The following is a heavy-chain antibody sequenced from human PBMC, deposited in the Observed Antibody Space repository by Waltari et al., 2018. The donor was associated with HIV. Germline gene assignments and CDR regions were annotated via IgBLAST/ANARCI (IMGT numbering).Heavy chain of an antibody. V-gene: IGHV4-34*02. J-gene: IGHJ4*02. CDR2: LSHSGAT. CDR1: GVSFNGFF. D-gene: IGHD3-9*01. Sequence: VQLQQWGGGLFNSSVTLSLPCAVYGVSFNGFFWTWLRQPPGRGLEWIGELSHSGATAYNPSLGGRATVSLDTAKNQFFVTLKSLTVADTATYFCARGRRPYHNLFTGYTFYFDSWGRGS. CDR3: ARGRRPYHNLFTGYTFYFDS.